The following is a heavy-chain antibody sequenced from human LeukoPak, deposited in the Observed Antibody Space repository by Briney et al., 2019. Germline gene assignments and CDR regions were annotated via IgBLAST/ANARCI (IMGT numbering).Heavy chain of an antibody. CDR1: GFTFSSYA. V-gene: IGHV3-23*01. CDR3: AKDPSLVGASHDPYDY. CDR2: ISGSGGST. D-gene: IGHD1-26*01. Sequence: GGSLRLSCVASGFTFSSYAMSWVRQAPGKGLEWVSAISGSGGSTYYADSVKGRFTISRDNSKNTLYLQMNSLRAEDTAVYYCAKDPSLVGASHDPYDYWGQGTLVTVSS. J-gene: IGHJ4*02.